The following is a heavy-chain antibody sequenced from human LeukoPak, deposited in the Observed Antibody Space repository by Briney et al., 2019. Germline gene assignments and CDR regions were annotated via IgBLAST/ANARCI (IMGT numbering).Heavy chain of an antibody. CDR1: GYTFTGYY. J-gene: IGHJ4*02. D-gene: IGHD6-13*01. CDR2: INPNSGGT. V-gene: IGHV1-2*02. Sequence: ASVTVSCKASGYTFTGYYIHWVRQAPGQGLEGMGWINPNSGGTNYAQKFQGRVTMTRDTSISTAYMELSRLRSDDTAVYYCARDPSHSSSRNFDYWGQGTLVTVSS. CDR3: ARDPSHSSSRNFDY.